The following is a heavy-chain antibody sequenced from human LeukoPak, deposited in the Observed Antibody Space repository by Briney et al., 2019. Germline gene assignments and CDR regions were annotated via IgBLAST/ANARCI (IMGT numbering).Heavy chain of an antibody. J-gene: IGHJ3*02. Sequence: GGSLRLSCAASGFTFSSYSMNWVRQAPGKGLEWVSSISSSSSYIYYANSGKGRFTIPRENAKNSLYLQMKSLRAEDTAVYYCARVVPSTYDAFDIWGQGTMVTVSS. CDR3: ARVVPSTYDAFDI. V-gene: IGHV3-21*01. D-gene: IGHD5/OR15-5a*01. CDR1: GFTFSSYS. CDR2: ISSSSSYI.